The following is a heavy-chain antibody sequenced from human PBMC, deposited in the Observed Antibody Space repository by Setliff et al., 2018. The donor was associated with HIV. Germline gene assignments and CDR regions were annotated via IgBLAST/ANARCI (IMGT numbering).Heavy chain of an antibody. CDR1: GYTVTTYG. V-gene: IGHV7-4-1*02. CDR2: FNTETRNP. Sequence: SVKVSCKASGYTVTTYGISWVRQAPGQGLEWMGWFNTETRNPMYAQAFKGRLVFSLDASVSTAYLQINSLKAEDTAMYYCARVGSYWSTFDYWGQGALVTVSS. D-gene: IGHD1-26*01. CDR3: ARVGSYWSTFDY. J-gene: IGHJ4*02.